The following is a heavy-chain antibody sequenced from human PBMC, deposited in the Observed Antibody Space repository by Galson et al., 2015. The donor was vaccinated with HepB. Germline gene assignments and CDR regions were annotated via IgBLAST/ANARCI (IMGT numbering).Heavy chain of an antibody. CDR1: GGSISSGGYS. Sequence: TLSLTCVVSGGSISSGGYSWSWIRQPPGKGLEWIGYIYHSGSTFYNPSLKSRVTISLDRSKNQLSLNLTSVTAADTAVYYCARVSTVVDSWGQGTLVTDSS. CDR2: IYHSGST. V-gene: IGHV4-30-2*01. J-gene: IGHJ4*02. CDR3: ARVSTVVDS. D-gene: IGHD4-23*01.